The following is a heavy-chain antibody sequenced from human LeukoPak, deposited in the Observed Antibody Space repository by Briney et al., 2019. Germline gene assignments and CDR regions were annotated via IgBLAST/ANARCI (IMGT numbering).Heavy chain of an antibody. CDR1: GFTFSSYA. J-gene: IGHJ5*02. V-gene: IGHV3-23*01. CDR2: ISGSGDKT. Sequence: PGGSLRLSCAASGFTFSSYAMSWVRQAPGKGLEWVSAISGSGDKTYYADSVKGRFTISRDNSKNTLDLQMTSLRAEDTALYYCAKNVGYDFWSGYLEFDPWGQGTLVTVSS. D-gene: IGHD3-3*01. CDR3: AKNVGYDFWSGYLEFDP.